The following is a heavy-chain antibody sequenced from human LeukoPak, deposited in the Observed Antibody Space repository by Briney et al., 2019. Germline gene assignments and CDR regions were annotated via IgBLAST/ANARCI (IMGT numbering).Heavy chain of an antibody. CDR3: ARAGNLGATSWAPFDY. V-gene: IGHV4-59*12. D-gene: IGHD1-26*01. CDR2: IYHSGST. Sequence: SETLSLTCTVSGGSISSYYWSWIRQPPGKGLEWIGYIYHSGSTYYNPSLKSRVTISVDRSKNQFSLKLSSVTAADTAVYYCARAGNLGATSWAPFDYWGQGTLVTVSS. CDR1: GGSISSYY. J-gene: IGHJ4*02.